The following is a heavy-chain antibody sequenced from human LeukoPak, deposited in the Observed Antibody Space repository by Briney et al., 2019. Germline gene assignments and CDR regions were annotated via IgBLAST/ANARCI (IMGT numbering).Heavy chain of an antibody. CDR3: AKGPGYSTIDY. V-gene: IGHV3-33*06. D-gene: IGHD2-21*01. Sequence: PGGSLRLSCAASGFTFSSYGMHWVRQAPGKGLEWVAVIWYDGSNKYYVDSVKGRFTISRDNFKNTLYLQMNSLRAEDTAVYYCAKGPGYSTIDYWGQGTQVTVSS. J-gene: IGHJ4*02. CDR2: IWYDGSNK. CDR1: GFTFSSYG.